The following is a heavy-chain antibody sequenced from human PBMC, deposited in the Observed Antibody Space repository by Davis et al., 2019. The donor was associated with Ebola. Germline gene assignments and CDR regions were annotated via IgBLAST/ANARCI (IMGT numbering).Heavy chain of an antibody. CDR3: AKDTSNIWFDI. Sequence: GGSLRLSCAASGFVFSSYVMSWVRRAPGKGLEWVSTLGPSADTYYADSVKGRFTISRDNSKNTLYLQMNGLRVEDTAIYYCAKDTSNIWFDIWGQGTNVSVSS. D-gene: IGHD1-26*01. V-gene: IGHV3-23*01. J-gene: IGHJ3*02. CDR1: GFVFSSYV. CDR2: LGPSADT.